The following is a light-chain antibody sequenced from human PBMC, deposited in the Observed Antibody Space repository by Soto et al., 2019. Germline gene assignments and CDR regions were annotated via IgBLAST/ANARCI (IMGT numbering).Light chain of an antibody. V-gene: IGKV3-20*01. CDR1: QIVTSNY. CDR3: HQYGSSPGT. CDR2: GAS. J-gene: IGKJ1*01. Sequence: EIVLTQSPGTLSSSPGERATLSCRASQIVTSNYLDWYQQKRGQAPRLLIWGASIRATDLPDRFSGGGSGTDFTLTISRLEAEAFAVYYCHQYGSSPGTFGQGTKVEIK.